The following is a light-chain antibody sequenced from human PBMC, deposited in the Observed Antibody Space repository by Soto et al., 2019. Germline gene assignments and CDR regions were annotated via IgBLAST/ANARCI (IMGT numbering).Light chain of an antibody. Sequence: DIQMTQSPSSLSASVGDRVTITCRASQSISSYLNWYQQKPGKAPKLLIYKASTLKSGVPSRFSGSGSGTEFTLTISSLQPDDFATYYCPHYNSYSEAFGQGTKVDIK. CDR1: QSISSY. V-gene: IGKV1-5*03. CDR2: KAS. J-gene: IGKJ1*01. CDR3: PHYNSYSEA.